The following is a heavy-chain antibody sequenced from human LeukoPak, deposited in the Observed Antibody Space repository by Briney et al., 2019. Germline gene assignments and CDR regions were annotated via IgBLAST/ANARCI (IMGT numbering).Heavy chain of an antibody. J-gene: IGHJ4*02. CDR3: ARDRGAMIVVD. V-gene: IGHV4-39*07. Sequence: SETLSLTCTVSGGSISSSSYYWGWIRQPPGKGLEWIGSIYYSGSTYYNPSLKSRVTISVDTSKNQFSLKLSSVTAADTAVYYCARDRGAMIVVDWGQGTLVTVSS. CDR1: GGSISSSSYY. CDR2: IYYSGST. D-gene: IGHD3-22*01.